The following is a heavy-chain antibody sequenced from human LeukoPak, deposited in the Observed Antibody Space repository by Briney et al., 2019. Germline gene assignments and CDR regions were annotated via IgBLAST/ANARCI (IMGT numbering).Heavy chain of an antibody. V-gene: IGHV1-24*01. D-gene: IGHD3-3*01. CDR2: FDPEDGET. CDR3: ATGTITIFGVVIPNFDY. J-gene: IGHJ4*02. CDR1: GYTLTELS. Sequence: ASVKVSCKVSGYTLTELSMHWVRQAPGKGLEWMGGFDPEDGETIYAQKFQGRVTMTEGTSTDTAYMELSSLRSEDTAVYYCATGTITIFGVVIPNFDYWGQGTLVTVSS.